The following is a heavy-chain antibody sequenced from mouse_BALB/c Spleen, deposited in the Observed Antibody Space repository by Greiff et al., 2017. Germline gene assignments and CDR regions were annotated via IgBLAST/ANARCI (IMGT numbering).Heavy chain of an antibody. Sequence: QVHVKQSGAELMKPGASVKISCKATGYTFSSYWIEWVKQRPGHGLEWIGEILPGSGSTNYNEKFKGKATFTADTSSNTAYMQLSSLTSEDSAVYYCARERGIYYAMDYWGQGTSVTVSS. CDR1: GYTFSSYW. CDR3: ARERGIYYAMDY. V-gene: IGHV1-9*01. CDR2: ILPGSGST. J-gene: IGHJ4*01.